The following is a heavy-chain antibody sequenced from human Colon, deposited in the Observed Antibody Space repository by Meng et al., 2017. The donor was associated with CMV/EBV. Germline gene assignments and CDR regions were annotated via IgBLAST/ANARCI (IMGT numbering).Heavy chain of an antibody. V-gene: IGHV4-31*03. D-gene: IGHD5-12*01. CDR2: MYYTGST. Sequence: VHLQESGPGLVKPSQTLSLSCTVSNGSITSGGYYWSWIRHVPGKGLEWIGYMYYTGSTFYNPSLKSRTTISVSTSDNQFSLKLTSMTAADTAVYYCARDSGYGHFDYWGQGVLVTVSS. CDR3: ARDSGYGHFDY. J-gene: IGHJ4*02. CDR1: NGSITSGGYY.